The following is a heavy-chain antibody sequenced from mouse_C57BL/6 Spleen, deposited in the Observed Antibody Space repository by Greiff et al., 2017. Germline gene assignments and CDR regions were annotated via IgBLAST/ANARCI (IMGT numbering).Heavy chain of an antibody. CDR1: GYAFSSYW. CDR3: ARVGEPHHAMDY. CDR2: IYPGDGDT. J-gene: IGHJ4*01. Sequence: FQLQQSGAELVKPGASVKISCKASGYAFSSYWMNWVKQRPGKGLEWIGQIYPGDGDTNYNGKFKGKATLTADKSSSTAYMQLSSLTSEDSAVYFCARVGEPHHAMDYWGQGTSVTVSS. V-gene: IGHV1-80*01.